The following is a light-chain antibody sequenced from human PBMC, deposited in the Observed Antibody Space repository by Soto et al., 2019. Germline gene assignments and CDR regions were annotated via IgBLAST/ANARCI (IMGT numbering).Light chain of an antibody. CDR2: NNN. V-gene: IGLV1-44*01. CDR1: TSNIGSNS. CDR3: TAWADTLDRPGVV. Sequence: QSVLTQPPSASGTPGQRVTISCSGRTSNIGSNSVNWYQQLPGTAPKLLIYNNNQRPSGVPDRFSGSKSGTAPSLAISGLQSDDEDDYFYTAWADTLDRPGVVFGGGTKLTVL. J-gene: IGLJ2*01.